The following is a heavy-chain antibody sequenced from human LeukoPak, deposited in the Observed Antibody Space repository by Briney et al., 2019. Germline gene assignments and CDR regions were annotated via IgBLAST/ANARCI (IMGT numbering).Heavy chain of an antibody. Sequence: SETLSLTCAVSGYSISSGYYWGWLRQPPGKGLEWIGSIYHSGITYYNPSLKSRVTISVDTSKNQFSLKLSSVTAADTAVYYCAREDTMVRGVIKSSYYYGMDVWGKGTTVTVSS. CDR1: GYSISSGYY. J-gene: IGHJ6*04. CDR2: IYHSGIT. D-gene: IGHD3-10*01. V-gene: IGHV4-38-2*02. CDR3: AREDTMVRGVIKSSYYYGMDV.